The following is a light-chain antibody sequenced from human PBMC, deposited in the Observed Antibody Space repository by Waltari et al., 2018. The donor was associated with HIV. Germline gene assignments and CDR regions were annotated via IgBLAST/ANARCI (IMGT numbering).Light chain of an antibody. V-gene: IGLV1-44*01. CDR3: AAWDDRLNGLV. Sequence: QSVLTQPPSTSGTPGQRVTISCSGGSSNIGSNSVNWYHQFPGTPPKLLIRNNNERPSGAPDQFSGSKSGTSASLASSGLQSEDAAHYYCAAWDDRLNGLVFGGGTKLTVL. CDR1: SSNIGSNS. CDR2: NNN. J-gene: IGLJ2*01.